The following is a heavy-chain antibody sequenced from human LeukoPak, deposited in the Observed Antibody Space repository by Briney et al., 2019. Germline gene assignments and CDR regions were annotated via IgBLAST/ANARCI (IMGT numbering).Heavy chain of an antibody. CDR2: ISWDGGST. Sequence: GGSLRLSCAASGFTFSSYAMSWVRQAPGKGLEWVSLISWDGGSTYYADSVKGRFTISRDNSKNSLYLQMNSLRTEDTALYYCAKEAIGCSSTSCYRGAYYYYGMDVWGQGTTVTVSS. J-gene: IGHJ6*02. CDR3: AKEAIGCSSTSCYRGAYYYYGMDV. CDR1: GFTFSSYA. D-gene: IGHD2-2*02. V-gene: IGHV3-43*02.